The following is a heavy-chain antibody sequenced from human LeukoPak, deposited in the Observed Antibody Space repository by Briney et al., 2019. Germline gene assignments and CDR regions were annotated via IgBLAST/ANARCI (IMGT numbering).Heavy chain of an antibody. J-gene: IGHJ4*02. V-gene: IGHV3-30-3*01. Sequence: GGSLRLSCAASGFTFSSYAMHWVRQAPGKGLGWVAVISYDGSNKYYADSVKGRFTISRDNSKNTLYLQMNSLRAEDTAVYYCARESLAVTLGNWGQGTLVTVSS. CDR3: ARESLAVTLGN. D-gene: IGHD4-17*01. CDR2: ISYDGSNK. CDR1: GFTFSSYA.